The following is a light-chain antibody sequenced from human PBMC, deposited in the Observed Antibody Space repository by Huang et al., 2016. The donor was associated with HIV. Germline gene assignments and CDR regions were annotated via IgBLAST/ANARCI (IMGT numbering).Light chain of an antibody. CDR1: RNLFYTPKNKNY. V-gene: IGKV4-1*01. Sequence: VMIQSPASLAVSLGERATINCKSGRNLFYTPKNKNYLAWYQQKPGQPPKLLFYGASTRESGVPDRFSGGGSGTDFTLTIRSLQAEDVAVYYCQQYFTTPQTFGQGTRVEIK. CDR3: QQYFTTPQT. J-gene: IGKJ2*01. CDR2: GAS.